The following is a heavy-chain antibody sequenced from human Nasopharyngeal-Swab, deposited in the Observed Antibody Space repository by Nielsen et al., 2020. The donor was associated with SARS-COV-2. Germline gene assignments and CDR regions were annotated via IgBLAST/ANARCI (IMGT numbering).Heavy chain of an antibody. CDR1: GGSFSGYY. J-gene: IGHJ6*02. V-gene: IGHV4-34*01. Sequence: SETLSLTCAVSGGSFSGYYWSWIRQPPGKGLEWIGEINHSGSTNYNPSLKSRVTRSVDTSKNQFSLKLSSVTAADTAVYYCARALLAAAGGFYGMDVWGQGTTVTVSS. CDR3: ARALLAAAGGFYGMDV. D-gene: IGHD6-13*01. CDR2: INHSGST.